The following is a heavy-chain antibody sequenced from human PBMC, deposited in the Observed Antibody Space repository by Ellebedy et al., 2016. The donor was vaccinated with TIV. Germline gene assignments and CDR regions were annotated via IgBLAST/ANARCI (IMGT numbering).Heavy chain of an antibody. V-gene: IGHV3-9*01. CDR1: GFTFDDYA. CDR2: ISWNSGSI. J-gene: IGHJ3*02. Sequence: GGSLRLSCAASGFTFDDYAMHWVRQAPGKGLEWVSGISWNSGSIGYADSVKGRFTISRDNAKNSLYVQMNSLRAEDTAVYYCARDQLGIENDAFDIWGQGTMVTVSS. CDR3: ARDQLGIENDAFDI. D-gene: IGHD7-27*01.